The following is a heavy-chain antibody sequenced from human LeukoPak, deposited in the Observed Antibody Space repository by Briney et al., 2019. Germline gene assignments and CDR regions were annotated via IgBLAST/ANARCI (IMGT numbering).Heavy chain of an antibody. D-gene: IGHD3-10*01. Sequence: GGSPRLSCAASGFTFSSYSMNWVRQAPGKGLEWVSSISSSSSYIYYADSVKGRFTISRDNAKNSLYLQMNSLRAEDTAVYYCARGSVWFGELLQDFDYWGQGTLVTVSS. CDR3: ARGSVWFGELLQDFDY. CDR1: GFTFSSYS. J-gene: IGHJ4*02. V-gene: IGHV3-21*01. CDR2: ISSSSSYI.